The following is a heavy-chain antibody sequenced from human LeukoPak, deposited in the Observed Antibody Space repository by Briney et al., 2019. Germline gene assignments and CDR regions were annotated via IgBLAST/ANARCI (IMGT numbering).Heavy chain of an antibody. D-gene: IGHD6-19*01. CDR1: GYSFTSYW. Sequence: GESLKISCKGSGYSFTSYWIGWVRQMPGKGLEWMGIIYPGDSDTRYSPSFQGQVTISADKSISTAYLQWSSLKASDTVMYYCARRAGIAVAPEYNYGMDVWGQGTTVTVSS. CDR3: ARRAGIAVAPEYNYGMDV. V-gene: IGHV5-51*01. J-gene: IGHJ6*02. CDR2: IYPGDSDT.